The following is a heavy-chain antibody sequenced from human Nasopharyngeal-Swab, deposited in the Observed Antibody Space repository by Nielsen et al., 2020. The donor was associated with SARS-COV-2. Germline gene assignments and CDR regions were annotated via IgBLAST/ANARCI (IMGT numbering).Heavy chain of an antibody. Sequence: ASVKVSCKASGYTFTSYGISWVRQAPGQGLEWMGWISAYNGNTNYAQKLQGRVTMTTDTSTSTAYMEPSSLRSEDTAVYYCASPTVIVVAAYYYYGMDVWGQGTTVTVSS. CDR2: ISAYNGNT. J-gene: IGHJ6*02. V-gene: IGHV1-18*04. CDR3: ASPTVIVVAAYYYYGMDV. CDR1: GYTFTSYG. D-gene: IGHD3-22*01.